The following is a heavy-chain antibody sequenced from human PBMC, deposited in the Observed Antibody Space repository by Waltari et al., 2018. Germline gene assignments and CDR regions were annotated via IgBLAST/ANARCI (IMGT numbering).Heavy chain of an antibody. J-gene: IGHJ3*02. V-gene: IGHV4-39*01. CDR1: GGPISSSSYY. Sequence: QLQLQESGPGLVKPSETLSLTCTVSGGPISSSSYYWGWIRQPPGKGLEWIGSIYYRGSTYYNPSLKSRVTISVDTSKNQFSLKLSSVTAADTAVYYCARRDARSRAFDIWGQGTMVTVSS. CDR3: ARRDARSRAFDI. CDR2: IYYRGST.